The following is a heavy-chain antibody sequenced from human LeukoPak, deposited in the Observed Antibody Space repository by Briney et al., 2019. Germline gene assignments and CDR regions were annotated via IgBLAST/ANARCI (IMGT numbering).Heavy chain of an antibody. V-gene: IGHV3-9*01. D-gene: IGHD6-13*01. CDR1: GFTFDDYG. CDR2: ISWNSGFI. CDR3: VGRRTSAAGNF. Sequence: PGGSLRLSCAASGFTFDDYGMHWVRQAPGKGLEWVSGISWNSGFIDYADSVKGRFTISRDNAKNSLSLQMSSLRGEDTAVYYCVGRRTSAAGNFWGQGTLVTVSS. J-gene: IGHJ4*02.